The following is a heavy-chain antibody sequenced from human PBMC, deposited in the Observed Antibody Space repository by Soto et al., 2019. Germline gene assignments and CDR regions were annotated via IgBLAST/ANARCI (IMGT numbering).Heavy chain of an antibody. CDR3: ARDKDSGYYYGHPHRGENYYGMDV. CDR1: GDSVSSNSAA. Sequence: PSQTLSLTCAISGDSVSSNSAAWNWIRQSPSRGLEWLGRTYYRSKWYNDYAVSLKSRITINPDTSKNQFSLQLYSVTPEDTAVYYCARDKDSGYYYGHPHRGENYYGMDVWGQGTTVTVSS. CDR2: TYYRSKWYN. D-gene: IGHD5-18*01. V-gene: IGHV6-1*01. J-gene: IGHJ6*02.